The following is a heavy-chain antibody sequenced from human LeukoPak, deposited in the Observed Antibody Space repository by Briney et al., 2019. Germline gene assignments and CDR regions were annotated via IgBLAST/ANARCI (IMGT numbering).Heavy chain of an antibody. CDR2: IYYGGTT. J-gene: IGHJ4*02. D-gene: IGHD2-2*01. CDR1: GGPISSGISY. V-gene: IGHV4-39*07. Sequence: SETLSLTCTVTGGPISSGISYWGWVRRPPGKGLEWIGSIYYGGTTYHNPSLKSRVTISVDTSKNQLSLKLRSVTAADTAVYYCAREGCSSTSCYSNFDYWGQGTLVTVSS. CDR3: AREGCSSTSCYSNFDY.